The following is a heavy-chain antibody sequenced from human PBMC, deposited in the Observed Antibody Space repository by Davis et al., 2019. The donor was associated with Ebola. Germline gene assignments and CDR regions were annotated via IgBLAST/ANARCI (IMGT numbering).Heavy chain of an antibody. CDR2: INHSGST. V-gene: IGHV4-34*01. Sequence: SETLSLTCAVYGGSFRGYYCSWIRQPPGKGLEWIGEINHSGSTNYNPSLKSRVTISVDTSKRQFSLKLNSVTAADTAVYYCASSIFGVVLNPYYFDYWSQGTLVTVSS. CDR3: ASSIFGVVLNPYYFDY. D-gene: IGHD3-3*01. J-gene: IGHJ4*02. CDR1: GGSFRGYY.